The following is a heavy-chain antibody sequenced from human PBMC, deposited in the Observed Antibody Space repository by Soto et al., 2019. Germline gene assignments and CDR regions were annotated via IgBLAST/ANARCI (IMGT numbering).Heavy chain of an antibody. CDR2: IYYSGST. CDR3: ARELAVVTPNNWFDP. J-gene: IGHJ5*02. D-gene: IGHD4-4*01. Sequence: SETLSLTCTVSGGSISNGGYYWSWIRQHPGKGLEWIGYIYYSGSTYYNPSLKSRVTISVDTSKNQFSLKLSSVTAADTAVYYVARELAVVTPNNWFDPWGQGTLVTVSS. CDR1: GGSISNGGYY. V-gene: IGHV4-31*03.